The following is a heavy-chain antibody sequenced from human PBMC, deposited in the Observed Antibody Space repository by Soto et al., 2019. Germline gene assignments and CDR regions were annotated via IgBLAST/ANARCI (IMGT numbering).Heavy chain of an antibody. V-gene: IGHV3-30-3*01. CDR2: ISHDGSHE. Sequence: GGSLRLSCAASGLTFSTSAMHWVRQAPGKGLEWVAMISHDGSHEYYGDSVKGRFSVSRDNSHNILHLQMNSLRIEDTAVYFCARNTDHRLVRGWLDPWRQGTLVTVSS. D-gene: IGHD3-10*01. CDR3: ARNTDHRLVRGWLDP. CDR1: GLTFSTSA. J-gene: IGHJ5*02.